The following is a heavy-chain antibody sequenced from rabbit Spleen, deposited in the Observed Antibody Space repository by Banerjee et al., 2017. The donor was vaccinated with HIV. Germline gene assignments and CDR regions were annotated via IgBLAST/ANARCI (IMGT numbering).Heavy chain of an antibody. D-gene: IGHD1-1*01. CDR1: GFSFSDRDV. Sequence: QEQLEESGGGLVKPEGSLTLTCKASGFSFSDRDVMCWVRQAPGKGLEWIGYIDLLFGTTYYANWVNGRFTISSHSAQNTLYLQLHSLTAADTATYFCVRGASGSGYYSLWGQGTLVTVS. CDR3: VRGASGSGYYSL. CDR2: IDLLFGTT. V-gene: IGHV1S47*01. J-gene: IGHJ6*01.